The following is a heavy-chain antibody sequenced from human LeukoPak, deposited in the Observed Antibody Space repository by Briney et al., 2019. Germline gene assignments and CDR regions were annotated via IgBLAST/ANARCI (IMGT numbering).Heavy chain of an antibody. J-gene: IGHJ4*02. CDR2: INPNSGGT. CDR3: ARDRIVGASNPNALSYFDY. CDR1: GYTFTGYY. V-gene: IGHV1-2*02. D-gene: IGHD1-26*01. Sequence: ASVKVSCKASGYTFTGYYMHWVRQAPGQGLEWMGWINPNSGGTNYAQTFQGRVTMTRDTSISTAYMEMSRLRSDDTAVYYCARDRIVGASNPNALSYFDYWGRGTLVTVSS.